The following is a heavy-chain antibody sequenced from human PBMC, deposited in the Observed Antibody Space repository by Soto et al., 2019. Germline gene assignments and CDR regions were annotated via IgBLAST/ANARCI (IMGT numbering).Heavy chain of an antibody. CDR3: AKVEKSSGWCLYYFDY. J-gene: IGHJ4*02. V-gene: IGHV3-23*01. Sequence: PGGSLRLSCAASGFTFSSYAMSWVRQAPGKGLEWVSAISGSGGSTYYADSVKGRFTISRDNSKNTLYLQMNSPRAEDTAVYYCAKVEKSSGWCLYYFDYWGQGTLVTVSS. CDR2: ISGSGGST. D-gene: IGHD6-19*01. CDR1: GFTFSSYA.